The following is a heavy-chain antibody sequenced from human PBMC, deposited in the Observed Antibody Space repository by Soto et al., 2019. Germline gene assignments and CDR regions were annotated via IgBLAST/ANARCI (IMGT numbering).Heavy chain of an antibody. CDR3: VRDGTKTLRDWFDP. CDR1: NYSISSGYY. Sequence: NPSETLSLTCTVSNYSISSGYYWGWIRQSPGEGLEWIGRIYATGTTDYNPSLKSRVMMSVDTSKKQFSLKLRSVTAADTAVYYCVRDGTKTLRDWFDPWGQGISVTVSS. V-gene: IGHV4-38-2*02. CDR2: IYATGTT. J-gene: IGHJ5*02. D-gene: IGHD1-1*01.